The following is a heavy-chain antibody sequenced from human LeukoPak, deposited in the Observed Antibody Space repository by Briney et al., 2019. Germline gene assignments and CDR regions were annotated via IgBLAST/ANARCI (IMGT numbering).Heavy chain of an antibody. CDR3: ARRIQLWPQYYYYYYGMDV. V-gene: IGHV4-34*01. J-gene: IGHJ6*02. Sequence: PSETLSLTCAVYGGSFSGYYWSWIRQPPGKGLEWMGEINHSGSTNYNPSLKSRVTISVDTPKNQFSLKLSSVTAADTAVYYCARRIQLWPQYYYYYYGMDVWGQGTTVTVSS. CDR1: GGSFSGYY. D-gene: IGHD5-18*01. CDR2: INHSGST.